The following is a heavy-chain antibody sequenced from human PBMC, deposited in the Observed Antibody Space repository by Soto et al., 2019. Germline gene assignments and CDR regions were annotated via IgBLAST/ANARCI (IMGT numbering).Heavy chain of an antibody. CDR2: ISAYNGYT. J-gene: IGHJ4*02. Sequence: QVQLVQSGPEVKKPGASMKVSCKASGYTFTSYGISWVRQAPGQGLEWMGWISAYNGYTTYAQNLQGRATMTNDTSTTTPDMKLRSLRSDDTAVYYCAREQSTRWELRPPGYWGQGTLVIVSS. CDR1: GYTFTSYG. V-gene: IGHV1-18*04. CDR3: AREQSTRWELRPPGY. D-gene: IGHD1-26*01.